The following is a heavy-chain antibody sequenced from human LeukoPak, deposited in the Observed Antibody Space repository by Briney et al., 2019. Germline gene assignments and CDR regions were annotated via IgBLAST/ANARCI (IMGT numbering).Heavy chain of an antibody. Sequence: VASVKVSCKASGYTFTSYSLSWVRQAPGQGLEWMGWISTYNGNTKYAQKLQGRVTMTTDISTSTAYMELRSLRSDDTAVYYCARDWDCSSTSCRDCFDPWGQGTLVTVSS. J-gene: IGHJ5*02. CDR2: ISTYNGNT. CDR3: ARDWDCSSTSCRDCFDP. CDR1: GYTFTSYS. V-gene: IGHV1-18*01. D-gene: IGHD2-2*01.